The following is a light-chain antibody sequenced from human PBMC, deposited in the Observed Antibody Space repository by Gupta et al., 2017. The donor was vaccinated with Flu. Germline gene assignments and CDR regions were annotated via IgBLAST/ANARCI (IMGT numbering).Light chain of an antibody. V-gene: IGKV1-9*01. CDR3: QQLNSYPPIT. CDR1: QAISSN. J-gene: IGKJ5*01. Sequence: EMQLTQQPSSLSASVGDRGTITCRASQAISSNLAWYQQKPGKAPNLVIYAASTMQSGVPSRFSGSGSGTEFTLTISSLQSEDFATYYCQQLNSYPPITFGRGTQLEIK. CDR2: AAS.